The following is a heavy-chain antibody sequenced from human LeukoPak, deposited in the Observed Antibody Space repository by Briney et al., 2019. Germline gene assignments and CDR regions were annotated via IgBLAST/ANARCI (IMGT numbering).Heavy chain of an antibody. J-gene: IGHJ6*03. V-gene: IGHV1-18*01. CDR2: ISAYNGNT. CDR3: ARGITMVRGEMGETSYYYMDV. D-gene: IGHD3-10*01. Sequence: ASVMVSCKASGYTFTSYGISWVRQAPGQGLEWMGWISAYNGNTNYAQKLQGRVTMTTDTSTSTAYMELRSLRSDDTAVYYCARGITMVRGEMGETSYYYMDVWGKGTTVAVSS. CDR1: GYTFTSYG.